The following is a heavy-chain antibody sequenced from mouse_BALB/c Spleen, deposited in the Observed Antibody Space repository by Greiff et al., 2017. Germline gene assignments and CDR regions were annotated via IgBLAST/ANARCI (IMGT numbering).Heavy chain of an antibody. V-gene: IGHV3-2*02. D-gene: IGHD1-2*01. Sequence: EVQLQQSGPGLVKPSQSLSLTCTVTGYSITSDYAWNWIRQFPGNKLEWMGYISYSGSTSYNPSLKSRISITRDTSKNQFFLQLNSVTTEDTATYYCASHTATWYFDVWGAGTTVTVSS. CDR3: ASHTATWYFDV. CDR2: ISYSGST. J-gene: IGHJ1*01. CDR1: GYSITSDYA.